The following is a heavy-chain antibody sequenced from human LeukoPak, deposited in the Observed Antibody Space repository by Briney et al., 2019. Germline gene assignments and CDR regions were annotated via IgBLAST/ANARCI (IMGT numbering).Heavy chain of an antibody. J-gene: IGHJ4*02. CDR2: ISGSGDNT. CDR3: AKWKYSNSGIDDY. V-gene: IGHV3-23*01. Sequence: GGSLRLPCAASGFTFSSYAMSWVRQVPGKGLEWVSVISGSGDNTYYADSVKGRFTISRDNSKNMLYLQMNSLRAEDTAVYYCAKWKYSNSGIDDYWGQGTLVTVSS. D-gene: IGHD6-6*01. CDR1: GFTFSSYA.